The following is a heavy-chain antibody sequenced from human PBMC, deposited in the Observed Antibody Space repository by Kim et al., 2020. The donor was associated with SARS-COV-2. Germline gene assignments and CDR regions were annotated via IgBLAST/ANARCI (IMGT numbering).Heavy chain of an antibody. J-gene: IGHJ4*02. CDR1: GGSFSGYY. D-gene: IGHD3-16*01. Sequence: SETLSLTCAVYGGSFSGYYWSWIRQPPGKGLEWIGEINHSGSTNYNPSLKSRVTISVDTSKNQFSLKLSSVTAADTAVYYCARGPWGSGYWGQGTLVTVSS. CDR2: INHSGST. CDR3: ARGPWGSGY. V-gene: IGHV4-34*01.